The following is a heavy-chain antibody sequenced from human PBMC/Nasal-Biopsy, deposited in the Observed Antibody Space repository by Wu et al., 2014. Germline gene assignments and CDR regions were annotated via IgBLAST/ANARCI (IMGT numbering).Heavy chain of an antibody. CDR1: GFTVSDHV. Sequence: LRLSCAGSGFTVSDHVMYWVRQAPGKGLEWVAVITPEVSGNFYADYADSVKGRFAISRDEATKTLHLQMDSLRIEDSAVYFCAKVQGHNFWNYIDHWGQGAPVIVSS. V-gene: IGHV3-30*18. J-gene: IGHJ4*02. CDR3: AKVQGHNFWNYIDH. CDR2: ITPEVSGNFYA. D-gene: IGHD3-3*01.